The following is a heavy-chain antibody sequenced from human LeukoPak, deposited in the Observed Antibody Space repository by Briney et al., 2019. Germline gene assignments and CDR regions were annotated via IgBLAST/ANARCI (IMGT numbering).Heavy chain of an antibody. CDR1: GGSISSHY. J-gene: IGHJ4*02. Sequence: SETLSLTCTVSGGSISSHYWSWIRQPPGKGLEWIGYIYYSGSTNYDPSLKSRVTISVDTSKNQFSLKLSSVTAADTAVYYCARGGGYDYVWGSYRYRDYFDYWGQGTLVTVSS. CDR2: IYYSGST. V-gene: IGHV4-59*11. D-gene: IGHD3-16*02. CDR3: ARGGGYDYVWGSYRYRDYFDY.